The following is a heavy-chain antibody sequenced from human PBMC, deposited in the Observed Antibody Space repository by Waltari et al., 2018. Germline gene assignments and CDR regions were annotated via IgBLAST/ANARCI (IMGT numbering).Heavy chain of an antibody. CDR2: IYHSGST. Sequence: QVQLQESGPGLVKPSETLSLTCAVSGYSISSGYYWGWIRQPPGKGLEWIGSIYHSGSTYYNPSLKSRVTISVDTSKNQFSLKLSSVTAADTAVYYCARVGPVVIISNWFDPWGQGTLVTVSS. CDR1: GYSISSGYY. J-gene: IGHJ5*02. D-gene: IGHD3-3*01. V-gene: IGHV4-38-2*01. CDR3: ARVGPVVIISNWFDP.